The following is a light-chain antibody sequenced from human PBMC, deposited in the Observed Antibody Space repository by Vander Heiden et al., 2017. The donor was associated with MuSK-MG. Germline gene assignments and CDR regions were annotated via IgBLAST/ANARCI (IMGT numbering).Light chain of an antibody. Sequence: EIVLTQSPGTLSLSPGERATLSCRASQSIIRNYLAWYQQKPGQAPRLLIFGVSSRATGIPDRFSGSGSGTNFALTISRLGPEDFAVYYCQQYGISPGTFGQGTRLEIK. CDR2: GVS. CDR3: QQYGISPGT. V-gene: IGKV3-20*01. CDR1: QSIIRNY. J-gene: IGKJ2*01.